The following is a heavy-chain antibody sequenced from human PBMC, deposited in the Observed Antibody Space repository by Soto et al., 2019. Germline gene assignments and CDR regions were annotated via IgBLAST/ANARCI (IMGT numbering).Heavy chain of an antibody. V-gene: IGHV4-39*01. CDR1: GGSISSSSYY. CDR3: ARLGYDFWSGYYHYFDY. J-gene: IGHJ4*02. CDR2: IYYSGST. Sequence: PSETLSLTCTVSGGSISSSSYYWGWIRQPPGKGLEWIGSIYYSGSTYYNPSLKSRVTISVDTSKNQFSLKLSSVTAADTAVYYCARLGYDFWSGYYHYFDYWGQGTLVTVSS. D-gene: IGHD3-3*01.